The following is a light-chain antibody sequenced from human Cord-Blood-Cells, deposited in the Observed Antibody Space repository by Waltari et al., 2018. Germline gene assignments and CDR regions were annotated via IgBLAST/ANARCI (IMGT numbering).Light chain of an antibody. CDR2: DAS. Sequence: EIVLTQSPATMSLSPGERATLSCRASQSVSSYLAWYQHKPGQAPRLLIYDASNRATGIPARFSGSGSVTDFTLTISSLEPEDFAVYYCQQRSNWPPLTFGGGTKVEIK. CDR1: QSVSSY. V-gene: IGKV3-11*01. J-gene: IGKJ4*01. CDR3: QQRSNWPPLT.